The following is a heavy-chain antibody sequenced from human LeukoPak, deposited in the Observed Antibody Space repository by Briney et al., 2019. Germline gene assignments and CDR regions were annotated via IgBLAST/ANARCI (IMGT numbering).Heavy chain of an antibody. D-gene: IGHD5-24*01. CDR2: INPTGGST. CDR3: ARPHEVATIREYYFDY. V-gene: IGHV1-46*01. Sequence: GASVKVSCKASGYTFTGYYIHWVRQAPGHRLEWMGVINPTGGSTTYAQKLQGRLTMNRDTSTSTVYMELSSLRSEDTAVYYCARPHEVATIREYYFDYWGQGTLVTVSS. J-gene: IGHJ4*02. CDR1: GYTFTGYY.